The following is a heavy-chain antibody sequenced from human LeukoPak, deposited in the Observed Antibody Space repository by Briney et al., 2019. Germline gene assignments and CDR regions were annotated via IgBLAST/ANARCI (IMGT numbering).Heavy chain of an antibody. V-gene: IGHV3-30*02. D-gene: IGHD4-23*01. J-gene: IGHJ4*02. CDR1: GFTFSSYA. CDR3: ARVSLYGGSTVDS. Sequence: GGSLRISCAASGFTFSSYAMHWVRQAPGKGLEWVAFIQYDGSNKYYADSVKGRFTISRDNSKNTLYLQMNSLRAEDTAVYYCARVSLYGGSTVDSWGQGTLVTVSS. CDR2: IQYDGSNK.